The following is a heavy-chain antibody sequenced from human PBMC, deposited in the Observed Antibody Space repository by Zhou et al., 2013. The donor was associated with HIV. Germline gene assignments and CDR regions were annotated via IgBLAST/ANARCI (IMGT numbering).Heavy chain of an antibody. CDR2: IIPIFGTA. D-gene: IGHD7-27*01. V-gene: IGHV1-69*05. CDR3: ARDDHSWGSADY. J-gene: IGHJ4*02. CDR1: GGTFSSYA. Sequence: QVQLVQSGAEVRKPASSVRVSCKASGGTFSSYAISWVRQAPGQGLEWMGGIIPIFGTANYAQKFQGRVTITTDESTSTAYMELSSLRSEDTAVYYCARDDHSWGSADYWGQGTLVTVSS.